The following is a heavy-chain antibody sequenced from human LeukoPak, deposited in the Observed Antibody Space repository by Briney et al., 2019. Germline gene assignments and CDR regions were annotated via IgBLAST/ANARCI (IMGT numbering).Heavy chain of an antibody. J-gene: IGHJ4*02. D-gene: IGHD6-13*01. V-gene: IGHV4-59*01. CDR1: XXXXXSYY. CDR3: ARYSSSWYGVDY. Sequence: PSETXSLXCTXXXXXXXSYYWSWIRQPPGKGLEWIGYIYYSGSTNYNPSLKSRVTISVDTSKNQFSLKLSSVTAADTAVYYCARYSSSWYGVDYWGQGTLVTVSS. CDR2: IYYSGST.